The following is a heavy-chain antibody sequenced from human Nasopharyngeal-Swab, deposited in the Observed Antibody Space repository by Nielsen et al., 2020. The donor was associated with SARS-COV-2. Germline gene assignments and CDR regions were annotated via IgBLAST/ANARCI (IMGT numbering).Heavy chain of an antibody. CDR3: ASPRNRDGYNSFDY. CDR2: INPNSGGT. Sequence: ASVKVSCKASGYTFTGYYMHWVRQAPGQGLEWMGRINPNSGGTNYAQKVQGRVTMTRDTSISTAYMELSRLRSDDTAVYYCASPRNRDGYNSFDYWGQGTLVTVSS. V-gene: IGHV1-2*06. J-gene: IGHJ4*02. CDR1: GYTFTGYY. D-gene: IGHD5-24*01.